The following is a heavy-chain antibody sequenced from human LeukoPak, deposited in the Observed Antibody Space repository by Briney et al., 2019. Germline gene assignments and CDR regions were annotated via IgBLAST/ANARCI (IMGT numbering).Heavy chain of an antibody. CDR1: GFTFSSYG. D-gene: IGHD3-3*01. V-gene: IGHV3-30*02. Sequence: PGGSLRLSCAASGFTFSSYGMHWVRQAPGKGLEWVAFIRYDGSNKYYADSVKGRFTISRDNSKNTLYLQMNSLRAEDTAVYYCAKDPPNYDFWSGEHSYFDYWGQGTLVTVSS. CDR2: IRYDGSNK. J-gene: IGHJ4*02. CDR3: AKDPPNYDFWSGEHSYFDY.